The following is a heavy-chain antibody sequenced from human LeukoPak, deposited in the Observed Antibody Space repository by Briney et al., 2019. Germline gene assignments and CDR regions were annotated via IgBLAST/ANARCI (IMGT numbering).Heavy chain of an antibody. CDR3: ERGRKPVAVAGYYFDY. D-gene: IGHD6-19*01. CDR1: GYTFTSYD. CDR2: MNPKSGNT. J-gene: IGHJ4*02. V-gene: IGHV1-8*01. Sequence: ASVKVSCKASGYTFTSYDINWVRQATGQGLEWMGWMNPKSGNTGYAQKFQGRVTMTRNTSISTAYMEMSSRRSEDTAGYECERGRKPVAVAGYYFDYWGQGTLVTVSS.